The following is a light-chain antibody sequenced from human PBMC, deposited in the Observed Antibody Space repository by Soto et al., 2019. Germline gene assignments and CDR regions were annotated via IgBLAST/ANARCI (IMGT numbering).Light chain of an antibody. Sequence: EIVMTQSPDDLSVSTGEGATLSCRASQGIGSTLAWYQQKPGQPPRLLVYDAANRAPGVPARFIGSGSGTAFTLTIHSPQSEHFAIYYCQHYANWPRTFVGGTKVDIK. CDR3: QHYANWPRT. CDR2: DAA. V-gene: IGKV3-15*01. CDR1: QGIGST. J-gene: IGKJ4*01.